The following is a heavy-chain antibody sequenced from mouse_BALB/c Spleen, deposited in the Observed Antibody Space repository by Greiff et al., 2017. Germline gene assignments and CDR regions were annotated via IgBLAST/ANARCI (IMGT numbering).Heavy chain of an antibody. CDR1: GYSFTSYW. D-gene: IGHD2-3*01. Sequence: VQLKQSGTVLARPGASVKMSCKASGYSFTSYWMHWVKQRPGQGLEWIGAIYPGNSDTSYNQKFKGKAKLTAVTSASTAYMELSSLTNEDSAVYYCTRPPSYDGYPAWFAYWGQGTLVTVSA. V-gene: IGHV1-5*01. CDR3: TRPPSYDGYPAWFAY. CDR2: IYPGNSDT. J-gene: IGHJ3*01.